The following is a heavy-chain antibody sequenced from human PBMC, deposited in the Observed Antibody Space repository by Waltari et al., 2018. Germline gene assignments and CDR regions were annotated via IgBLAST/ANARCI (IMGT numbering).Heavy chain of an antibody. CDR1: GFTVSHNY. J-gene: IGHJ4*02. Sequence: EVQLVESGGGLVQPGGSLRLSCAASGFTVSHNYMSWVRQAPGKGLECCSVIYDGDDTYYADSVKGRFTISRDNSKNALYLQMDSLRAGDSAVYYCARTYGSGSDRYFDYWGQGTLVTVSS. V-gene: IGHV3-66*02. CDR3: ARTYGSGSDRYFDY. D-gene: IGHD3-10*01. CDR2: IYDGDDT.